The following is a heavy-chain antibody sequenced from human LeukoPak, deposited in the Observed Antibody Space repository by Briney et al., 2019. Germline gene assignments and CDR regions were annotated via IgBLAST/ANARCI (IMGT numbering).Heavy chain of an antibody. Sequence: ASVKVSCKASGYTFTSYYMHWARQAPGQGLEWMGIINPSGGSTSYAQRFQGRVTMTRDTSTSTVYMELSSLRSEDTAVYYCAGSLHSSWYDYWGQGTLVTVSS. CDR3: AGSLHSSWYDY. D-gene: IGHD6-13*01. CDR1: GYTFTSYY. V-gene: IGHV1-46*01. CDR2: INPSGGST. J-gene: IGHJ4*02.